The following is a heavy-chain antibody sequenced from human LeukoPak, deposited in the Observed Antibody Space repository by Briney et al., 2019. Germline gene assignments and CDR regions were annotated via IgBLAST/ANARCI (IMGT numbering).Heavy chain of an antibody. J-gene: IGHJ4*02. CDR2: MNPNSGNT. CDR1: GYTFTSYD. V-gene: IGHV1-8*03. CDR3: ARVAARRRGYYFDY. D-gene: IGHD6-6*01. Sequence: GASVKVSCKASGYTFTSYDINWVRQATGQGLEWMGWMNPNSGNTGYAQKFQGRVTITRSTSISTAYMELSSLRSEDTAVYYCARVAARRRGYYFDYWGQGTLVTVSS.